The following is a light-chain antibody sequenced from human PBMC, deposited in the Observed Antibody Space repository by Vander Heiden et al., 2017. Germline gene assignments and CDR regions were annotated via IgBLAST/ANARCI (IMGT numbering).Light chain of an antibody. V-gene: IGKV1-5*03. CDR3: QQYNTYSRT. CDR2: KAS. Sequence: DLQMTQSPSPLSPSGGDRVTSTCRDSRIISSWLAWYQQKPGKAPKLLISKASSLESGVPSRFSGSGSGTEFTLTISSLQPDDFATYYCQQYNTYSRTFDQGTKVEIK. CDR1: RIISSW. J-gene: IGKJ1*01.